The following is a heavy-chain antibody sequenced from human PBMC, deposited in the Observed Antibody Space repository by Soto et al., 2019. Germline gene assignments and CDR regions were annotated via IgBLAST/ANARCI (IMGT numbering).Heavy chain of an antibody. CDR2: IYYSGST. D-gene: IGHD4-17*01. V-gene: IGHV4-39*01. J-gene: IGHJ6*03. CDR1: GGSISSSSYY. CDR3: ARRDRPTVTLYYYYYMDV. Sequence: SETLSLTCTVSGGSISSSSYYWGWIRQPPGKGLEWIGSIYYSGSTYYNPSLKSRVTISVDTSKNQFSLKLSSVTAADTAVYYCARRDRPTVTLYYYYYMDVWGKGTTVTVSS.